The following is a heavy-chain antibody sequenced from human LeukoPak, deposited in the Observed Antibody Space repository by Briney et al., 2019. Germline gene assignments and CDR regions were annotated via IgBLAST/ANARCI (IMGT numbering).Heavy chain of an antibody. CDR1: GFTFSSYS. V-gene: IGHV3-21*01. J-gene: IGHJ4*02. CDR3: ARETTVIKKIDY. CDR2: ISSSSGYI. Sequence: KPGGSLRLSCEASGFTFSSYSMNWVRQAPGKGLEWVSSISSSSGYIYYADSVKGRFTISRDNAKNSLYLQMNSLRDEDTAIYYCARETTVIKKIDYWGQGTLVTVSS. D-gene: IGHD4-17*01.